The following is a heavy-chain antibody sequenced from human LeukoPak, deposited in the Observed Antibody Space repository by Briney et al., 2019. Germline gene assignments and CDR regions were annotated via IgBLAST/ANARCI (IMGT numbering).Heavy chain of an antibody. CDR1: GFTFSSYW. Sequence: GGSLRLSCAASGFTFSSYWMSWVRQAPGKGLEWVANIKQDGSEKYYVDSVKGRFTISRDNAKNSLYLQMNSLRAEDTAVYYCARDDGFGEFDGMDVWGQGTTVTVSS. J-gene: IGHJ6*02. CDR3: ARDDGFGEFDGMDV. V-gene: IGHV3-7*01. CDR2: IKQDGSEK. D-gene: IGHD3-10*01.